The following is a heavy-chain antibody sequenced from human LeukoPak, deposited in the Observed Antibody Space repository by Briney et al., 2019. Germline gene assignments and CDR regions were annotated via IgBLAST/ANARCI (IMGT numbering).Heavy chain of an antibody. J-gene: IGHJ6*03. CDR2: IIPIFGTP. V-gene: IGHV1-69*06. CDR1: GASFSSCS. Sequence: SVKVSCKASGASFSSCSICWVRQAPGQGLEWMGRIIPIFGTPNYAQRFQGRVTITADIVSSTAYMEVNNLTSEDTAVYFCAKQGARRQDYYMDVWGNGTTVTVSS. CDR3: AKQGARRQDYYMDV.